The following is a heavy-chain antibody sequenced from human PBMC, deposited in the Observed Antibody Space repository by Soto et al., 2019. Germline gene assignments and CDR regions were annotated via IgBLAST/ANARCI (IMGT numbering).Heavy chain of an antibody. V-gene: IGHV4-39*01. D-gene: IGHD3-10*01. CDR3: ATLWFGEGNY. J-gene: IGHJ4*02. Sequence: QLQLQESGPGLVKPSETMSLTCTVSGGSISSSSYSWGWSRQPPGKGLEWIGSIYYSGSTYYNPSLKSRVTISVDTSKKQFSLMRSSVTAADTAVYYGATLWFGEGNYWGQGTLVTVSS. CDR1: GGSISSSSYS. CDR2: IYYSGST.